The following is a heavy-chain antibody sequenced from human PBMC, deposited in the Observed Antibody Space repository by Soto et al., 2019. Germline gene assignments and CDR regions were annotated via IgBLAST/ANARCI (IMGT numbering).Heavy chain of an antibody. J-gene: IGHJ4*02. Sequence: QVQLQESGPGLVKPSGTLSLTCAVSNGSISNNDWWSWVRQPPGKGLEWIGEINHSGTTNYNPSLKSRVTILADKSKNQFSLKLTSVTAADTAVYYCARGITFGGVIFDDWGQGTLVTVSS. CDR3: ARGITFGGVIFDD. D-gene: IGHD3-16*01. CDR2: INHSGTT. V-gene: IGHV4-4*02. CDR1: NGSISNNDW.